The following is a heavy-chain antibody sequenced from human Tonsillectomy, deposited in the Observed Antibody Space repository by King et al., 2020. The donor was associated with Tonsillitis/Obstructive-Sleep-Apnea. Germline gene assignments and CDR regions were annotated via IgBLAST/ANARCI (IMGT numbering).Heavy chain of an antibody. CDR1: GYTFARYD. CDR3: AISGATSAWNFDS. Sequence: QLVQSGAEVKKPGASVKVSCKGSGYTFARYDINWVRQATGQGLEWMGWMNPNSGKTGFAQKFQGRVTMTRDISTTTAYMELSSLKPEDTGLYYCAISGATSAWNFDSWAQGTRVTVST. V-gene: IGHV1-8*01. D-gene: IGHD2-2*01. J-gene: IGHJ5*01. CDR2: MNPNSGKT.